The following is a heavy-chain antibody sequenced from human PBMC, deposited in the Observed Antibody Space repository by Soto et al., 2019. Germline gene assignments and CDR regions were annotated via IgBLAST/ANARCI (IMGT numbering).Heavy chain of an antibody. Sequence: QVQLVQSGAAMKNPGASVKVSCEASGYTFTSYGITWVRQAPGQGLEWMGWISTYNGYTDYTQKLQGRVTITRDTXTXXXXXXXXXXRSDDTAVYYCVSGPDFDYWGQGTLVTVSS. V-gene: IGHV1-18*01. CDR2: ISTYNGYT. J-gene: IGHJ4*02. CDR3: VSGPDFDY. CDR1: GYTFTSYG.